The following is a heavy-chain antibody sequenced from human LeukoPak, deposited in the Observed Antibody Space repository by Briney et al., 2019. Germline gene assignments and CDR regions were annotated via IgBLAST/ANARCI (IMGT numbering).Heavy chain of an antibody. CDR2: MKPNSGNT. J-gene: IGHJ4*02. V-gene: IGHV1-8*01. CDR3: ARGMGYCSGGSCYGHDY. Sequence: ASVKVSCKASGYTFTNYDINWVRQATGQGLEWMGWMKPNSGNTGYAQKFQGRVTMTRNTSISAAYMELSSLRSEDTAAYYCARGMGYCSGGSCYGHDYWGQGTLVTVSS. CDR1: GYTFTNYD. D-gene: IGHD2-15*01.